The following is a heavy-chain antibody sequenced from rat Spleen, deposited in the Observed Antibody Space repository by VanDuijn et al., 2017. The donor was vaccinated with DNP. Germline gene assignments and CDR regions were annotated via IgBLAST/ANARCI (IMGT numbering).Heavy chain of an antibody. J-gene: IGHJ4*01. CDR2: ISYDGSDT. V-gene: IGHV5-7*01. CDR1: GITFSDHN. Sequence: EVQLVESGGGLVQPGRSLKLSCAVSGITFSDHNMAWVRQAPKTSLEWVATISYDGSDTYYRDSMKGRFTISRDNAKSTLYLHMDNLRPEDTATYYCTRINYGGYYYVLDVWGQGASVTVSS. D-gene: IGHD1-11*01. CDR3: TRINYGGYYYVLDV.